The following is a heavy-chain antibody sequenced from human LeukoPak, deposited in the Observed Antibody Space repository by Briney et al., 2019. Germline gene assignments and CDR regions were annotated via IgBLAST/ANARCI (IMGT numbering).Heavy chain of an antibody. J-gene: IGHJ5*02. Sequence: SQTLSLTCTVSGGSISSYYWSWIRQPPGKGLEWIGYIYYSGSTYYNPSLKSRLVISVDTSKNQFSLKLSSVTAADTAVYYCARYDNSGSCRWFDPWGQGTLVTVSS. V-gene: IGHV4-59*12. CDR1: GGSISSYY. CDR2: IYYSGST. CDR3: ARYDNSGSCRWFDP. D-gene: IGHD3-10*01.